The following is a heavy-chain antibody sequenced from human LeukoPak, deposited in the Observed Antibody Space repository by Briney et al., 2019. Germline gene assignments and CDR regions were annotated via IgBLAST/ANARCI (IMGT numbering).Heavy chain of an antibody. D-gene: IGHD2-15*01. J-gene: IGHJ4*02. CDR2: FDPEDGET. CDR1: GYTLTELS. Sequence: ASVKVSCKVSGYTLTELSMHWVRQAPGKGREWMGGFDPEDGETIYAQKFQGRVTMTEDTSTDTAYMELSSLRSEDTAVYYCATHSCSGGSCYSDYWGQGTLVTVSS. CDR3: ATHSCSGGSCYSDY. V-gene: IGHV1-24*01.